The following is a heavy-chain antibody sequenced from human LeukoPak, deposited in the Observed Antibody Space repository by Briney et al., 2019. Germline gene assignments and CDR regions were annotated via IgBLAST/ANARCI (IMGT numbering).Heavy chain of an antibody. D-gene: IGHD4-17*01. CDR2: IRKDGSEK. Sequence: GGSLRLSCAASGFTFEIYWMSWVRQAPGKGLEWVSNIRKDGSEKNYVDSVKGRSTISRDKSNNTVHLQMNSLRAEDTAVYYCTRDLTVANIRTPLQHWGQGTLVTVSS. V-gene: IGHV3-7*01. J-gene: IGHJ1*01. CDR3: TRDLTVANIRTPLQH. CDR1: GFTFEIYW.